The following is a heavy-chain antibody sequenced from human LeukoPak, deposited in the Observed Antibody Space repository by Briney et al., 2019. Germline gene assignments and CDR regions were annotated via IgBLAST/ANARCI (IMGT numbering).Heavy chain of an antibody. V-gene: IGHV4-39*01. Sequence: SETLSLTCTVSGGSISSSSYYWGWIRQPPGKGLEWIGSIYYSGSTFYNPSLKSRVTISVDTSKNQFSLRLTSVTAADTAVYYCARHDIVLVPAGHYFYYGMDVWGQGTTVTVSS. CDR1: GGSISSSSYY. CDR2: IYYSGST. CDR3: ARHDIVLVPAGHYFYYGMDV. J-gene: IGHJ6*02. D-gene: IGHD2-2*01.